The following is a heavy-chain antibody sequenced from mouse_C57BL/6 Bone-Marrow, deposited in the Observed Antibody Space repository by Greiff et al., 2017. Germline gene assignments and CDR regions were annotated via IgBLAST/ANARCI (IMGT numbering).Heavy chain of an antibody. V-gene: IGHV7-3*01. Sequence: EVQLVESGGGLVQPGGSLSLSCAASGFTFTDYYMSWVRQPPGKALEWLGFIRNKANGYTTEYNATVKGRFTISRDNSESTFYLQMNALRAEDSATYYCARYWPGTRNYAMDYWGQGTSVTVSA. CDR2: IRNKANGYTT. J-gene: IGHJ4*01. CDR1: GFTFTDYY. D-gene: IGHD3-3*01. CDR3: ARYWPGTRNYAMDY.